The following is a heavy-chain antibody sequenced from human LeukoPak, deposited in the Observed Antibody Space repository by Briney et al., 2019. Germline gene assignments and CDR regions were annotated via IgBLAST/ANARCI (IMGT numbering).Heavy chain of an antibody. CDR2: INPSGGST. CDR1: GYTFTSYY. J-gene: IGHJ6*02. V-gene: IGHV1-46*01. Sequence: ASVKVSCKASGYTFTSYYMHWVRQAPGQGLEWMGIINPSGGSTSYAQKFQGRVTMTRDTSTSTVYMELSSLRSEDTAVYYCARDGDDYYGSSGYYRDYYYGMDVWGQGTTVTVPS. CDR3: ARDGDDYYGSSGYYRDYYYGMDV. D-gene: IGHD3-22*01.